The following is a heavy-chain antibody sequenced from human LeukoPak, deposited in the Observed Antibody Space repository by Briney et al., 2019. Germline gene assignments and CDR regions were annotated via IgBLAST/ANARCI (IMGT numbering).Heavy chain of an antibody. CDR2: INHSGST. CDR3: ARVRHGYSSGWAYYYYYGMDV. CDR1: GGPFSGYY. Sequence: SETLSLTCADYGGPFSGYYWSWIRQPPGKGLEWIGEINHSGSTNYNPSLKSRVTISVDTSKNQFSLKLSSVTAADTAVYYCARVRHGYSSGWAYYYYYGMDVWGQGTTVTVSS. D-gene: IGHD6-19*01. J-gene: IGHJ6*02. V-gene: IGHV4-34*01.